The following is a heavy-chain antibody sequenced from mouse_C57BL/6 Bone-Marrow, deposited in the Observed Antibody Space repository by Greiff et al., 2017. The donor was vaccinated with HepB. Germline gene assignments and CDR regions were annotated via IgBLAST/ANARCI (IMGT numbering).Heavy chain of an antibody. CDR3: ARRPLVVEGFAY. CDR2: ISSGGSYT. V-gene: IGHV5-6*01. CDR1: GFTFSSYG. J-gene: IGHJ3*01. Sequence: EVQGVESGGDLVKPGGSLKLSCAASGFTFSSYGMSWVRQTPDKRLEWVATISSGGSYTYYPDSVKGRFTISRDNAKNTLYLQMSSLKSEDTAMYYCARRPLVVEGFAYWGQGTLVTVSA. D-gene: IGHD6-1*01.